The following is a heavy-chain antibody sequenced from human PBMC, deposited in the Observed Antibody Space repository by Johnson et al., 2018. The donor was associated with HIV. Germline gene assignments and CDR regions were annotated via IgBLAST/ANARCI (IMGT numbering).Heavy chain of an antibody. V-gene: IGHV3-53*01. J-gene: IGHJ3*02. CDR3: AREGDGGAFDI. CDR2: IYSGGST. Sequence: VQLVESGGGLVQPGGSLKLSCAASGFTVSSNYMSWVRQAPGKGLEWVSVIYSGGSTYYADSVKGRFTISRDNSKNTLYLQMNSLRAEDTTVYYCAREGDGGAFDIWGQGTMVTVSS. D-gene: IGHD3-16*01. CDR1: GFTVSSNY.